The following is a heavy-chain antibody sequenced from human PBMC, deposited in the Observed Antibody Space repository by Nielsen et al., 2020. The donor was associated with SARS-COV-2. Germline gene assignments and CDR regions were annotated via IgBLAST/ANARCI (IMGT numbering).Heavy chain of an antibody. CDR3: ARADDTSGYYRYYFDS. V-gene: IGHV3-33*01. CDR1: GFTFSSYG. Sequence: GGSLRLSCAASGFTFSSYGMHWVRLAPGKGPEWVAVIWADGSNEYYADSVKGRFTISRDNPKNTLYLQMNSLRAEDTALYYCARADDTSGYYRYYFDSWGQGTLVTVSS. J-gene: IGHJ4*02. CDR2: IWADGSNE. D-gene: IGHD3-22*01.